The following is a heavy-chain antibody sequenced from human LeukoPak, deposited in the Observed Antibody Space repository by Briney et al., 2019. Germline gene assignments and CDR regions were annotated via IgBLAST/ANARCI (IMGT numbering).Heavy chain of an antibody. J-gene: IGHJ6*02. V-gene: IGHV4-34*01. Sequence: SETLSLTCAVYGGSFSGYYWSWIRQPPGKGLEWIGEINHSGSTNYNPSLKSRVTISVDTSKNQFSLKLSSVTAADTAVYYCARVGNYYYGSGSYHRYPYYYHYGMDVWGQGTTVTVSS. CDR2: INHSGST. D-gene: IGHD3-10*01. CDR1: GGSFSGYY. CDR3: ARVGNYYYGSGSYHRYPYYYHYGMDV.